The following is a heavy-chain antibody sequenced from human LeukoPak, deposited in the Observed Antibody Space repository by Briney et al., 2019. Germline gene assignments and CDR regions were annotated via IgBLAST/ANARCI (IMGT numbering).Heavy chain of an antibody. CDR2: IWYDGSNK. D-gene: IGHD3-22*01. CDR3: AREGSGYYYGTYYFDY. V-gene: IGHV3-33*01. Sequence: GGSLRLSCAASGFTFSSYGMHWVRQAPGKGLEWVAVIWYDGSNKYYADSVKGRFTISRDNSKNTLYLQMNSLRAEDTALYYCAREGSGYYYGTYYFDYWGQGTLVTVSS. CDR1: GFTFSSYG. J-gene: IGHJ4*02.